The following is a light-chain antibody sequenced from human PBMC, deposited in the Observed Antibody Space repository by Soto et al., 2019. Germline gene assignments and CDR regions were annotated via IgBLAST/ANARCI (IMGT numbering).Light chain of an antibody. CDR1: QSISSS. CDR3: QKSYITPRT. V-gene: IGKV1-39*01. CDR2: AAS. J-gene: IGKJ1*01. Sequence: DIQMTQSPSSLSASVRDRVTITCRASQSISSSLNWYQQKPGKAPKLLIYAASSLQSGVPSRFSGSGSGTDFTLTISSLQPEDFATYYYQKSYITPRTFGQGTKVEIK.